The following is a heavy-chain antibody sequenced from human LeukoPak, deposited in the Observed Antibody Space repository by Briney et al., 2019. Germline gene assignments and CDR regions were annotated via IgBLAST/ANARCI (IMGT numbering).Heavy chain of an antibody. CDR2: IYTSGST. Sequence: SETLSLTCTVSGGSISSGSYYWSWVRQPVGKGLEWIGRIYTSGSTNYNPSLKSRVTISVDTSKNQFSLKLSSVTAADTAVYYCARGGRYCSSTSCSPIRYFDYWGQGTLVTVSS. J-gene: IGHJ4*02. CDR1: GGSISSGSYY. D-gene: IGHD2-2*01. CDR3: ARGGRYCSSTSCSPIRYFDY. V-gene: IGHV4-61*02.